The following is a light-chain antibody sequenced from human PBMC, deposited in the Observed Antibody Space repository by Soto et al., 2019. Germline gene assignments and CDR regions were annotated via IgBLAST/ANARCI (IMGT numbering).Light chain of an antibody. J-gene: IGLJ3*02. V-gene: IGLV1-40*01. CDR3: AAWDGSLNGWV. Sequence: QSVLTQPPSMSGAPGQRVTISCTGSSSNIGAGYDVHWYQQLPGTPPKLLIYLNNDRPSGVPDRFSGSKSGTSASLAITGLRADDEAVYYCAAWDGSLNGWVFGGGTKLTVL. CDR2: LNN. CDR1: SSNIGAGYD.